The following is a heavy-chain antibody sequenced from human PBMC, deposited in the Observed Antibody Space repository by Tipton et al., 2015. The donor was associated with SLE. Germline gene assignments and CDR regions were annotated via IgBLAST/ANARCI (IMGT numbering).Heavy chain of an antibody. CDR3: ARGGLLYGSEAFDV. D-gene: IGHD5-12*01. CDR2: LYNSGST. V-gene: IGHV4-59*01. CDR1: GASISSYN. Sequence: TLSLTCTVSGASISSYNWNWIRQPPGKALEWIGHLYNSGSTNSNPSLKSRVTISVDTFKNQISLKLKSLTPADTAVYYCARGGLLYGSEAFDVWEQGAMVAGSS. J-gene: IGHJ3*01.